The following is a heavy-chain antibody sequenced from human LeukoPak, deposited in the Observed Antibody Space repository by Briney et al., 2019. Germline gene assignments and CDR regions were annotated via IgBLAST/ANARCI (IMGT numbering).Heavy chain of an antibody. D-gene: IGHD6-19*01. CDR3: ARDSSGDARYGMDV. Sequence: VASVKVSCKASGYTFTSYGISWVRQAPGQGLEWMGWISAYNGNTNYAQKLQGRVTMTTDTSTSTAYMELRSLRSDDTAVYYCARDSSGDARYGMDVWGQGTTVTVSS. V-gene: IGHV1-18*01. CDR1: GYTFTSYG. J-gene: IGHJ6*02. CDR2: ISAYNGNT.